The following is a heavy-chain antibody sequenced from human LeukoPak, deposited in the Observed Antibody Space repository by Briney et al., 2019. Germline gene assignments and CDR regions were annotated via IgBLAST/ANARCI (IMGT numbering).Heavy chain of an antibody. J-gene: IGHJ4*02. V-gene: IGHV3-30*02. CDR1: GFTFSSYG. D-gene: IGHD3-22*01. CDR2: IRYDGSNK. Sequence: PGGSLRLSCAASGFTFSSYGMHWVRQAPGKGLEWVAFIRYDGSNKYYADSVKGRFTISRDNSKNTLYLQMNSLRAEDTAVYYCAKDGESYDSSGYYSFDYWGQGTLVTVSS. CDR3: AKDGESYDSSGYYSFDY.